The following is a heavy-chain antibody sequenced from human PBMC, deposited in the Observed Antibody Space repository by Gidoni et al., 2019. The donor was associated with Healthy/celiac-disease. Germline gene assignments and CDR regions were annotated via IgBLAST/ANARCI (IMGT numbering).Heavy chain of an antibody. CDR2: ISSNGGST. D-gene: IGHD3-16*01. V-gene: IGHV3-64D*09. J-gene: IGHJ4*02. Sequence: EVQLVESGGGLVQPGGSLRLSCSASGFTFSSYAMHWVRQAPGKGLEDVSAISSNGGSTYYADSVKGRFTISRDNSKNTLYLQMSSLRAEDTAVYYCVKEGGSHWGQGTLVTVSS. CDR1: GFTFSSYA. CDR3: VKEGGSH.